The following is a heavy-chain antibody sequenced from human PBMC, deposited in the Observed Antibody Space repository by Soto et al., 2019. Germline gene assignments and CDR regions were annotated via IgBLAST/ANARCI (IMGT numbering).Heavy chain of an antibody. CDR1: GFIVFTNY. CDR2: VYSGRGT. D-gene: IGHD1-26*01. J-gene: IGHJ4*02. Sequence: EVQLVESGGGLVQPGGSLRLSCAASGFIVFTNYMSWVRQATGKGLEWVAVVYSGRGTYYADSVKGRFTISRDNSKHALYLQMNRLRPEDTALYYCASIAVGVTIDPIDYLGQGTLVTVSS. V-gene: IGHV3-53*04. CDR3: ASIAVGVTIDPIDY.